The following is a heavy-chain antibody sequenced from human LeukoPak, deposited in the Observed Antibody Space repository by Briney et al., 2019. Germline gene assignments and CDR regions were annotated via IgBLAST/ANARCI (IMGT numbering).Heavy chain of an antibody. V-gene: IGHV3-48*03. CDR1: GFTFSSYE. CDR3: ASTTYYYDSSGYSLTD. CDR2: ISSSCSTI. J-gene: IGHJ4*02. D-gene: IGHD3-22*01. Sequence: GGSLRLFCAASGFTFSSYEMNWVRQAPGKGLEWVSYISSSCSTIYYADSVKGRFTISRDNAKNSLYLQMNSLRAEDTAVYYCASTTYYYDSSGYSLTDWGQGTLVTVSS.